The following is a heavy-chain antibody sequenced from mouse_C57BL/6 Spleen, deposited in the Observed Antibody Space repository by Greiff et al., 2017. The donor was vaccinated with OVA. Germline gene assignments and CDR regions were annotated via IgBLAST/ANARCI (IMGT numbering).Heavy chain of an antibody. Sequence: QVQLKESGAELARPGASVKLSCKASGYTFTNYGISWVKQRTGQGLEWIGEIYPRSGNTYYNEKFKGKATLTADKSSSTAYMELRSLTSEDSAVYFCARMITTPHFGYWGQGTTLTVSS. V-gene: IGHV1-81*01. CDR2: IYPRSGNT. CDR1: GYTFTNYG. J-gene: IGHJ2*01. D-gene: IGHD2-3*01. CDR3: ARMITTPHFGY.